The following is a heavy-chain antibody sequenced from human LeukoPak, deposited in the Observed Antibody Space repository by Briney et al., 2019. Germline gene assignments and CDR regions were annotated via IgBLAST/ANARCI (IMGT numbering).Heavy chain of an antibody. CDR1: GGSISSSNW. D-gene: IGHD6-13*01. Sequence: SETLSLTCAVSGGSISSSNWWSWIRQPPGKGLEWIGEIYHSGSTNYNPSLKSRVTISVDTSKNQFSLKVNSVTAADTAVYYCARGLGSSWYYFDNWGQGTLVTVSS. CDR2: IYHSGST. CDR3: ARGLGSSWYYFDN. J-gene: IGHJ4*02. V-gene: IGHV4-4*02.